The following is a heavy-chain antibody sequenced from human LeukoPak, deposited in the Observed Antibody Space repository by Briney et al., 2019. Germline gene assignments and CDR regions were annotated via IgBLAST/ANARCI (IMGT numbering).Heavy chain of an antibody. Sequence: SETLSLTCTVSGGSISSSSYYWGWIRQPPGKGLEWIGSNYYSGSTYYNPSLKSRVTISVDTSKNQFSLKLSSVTAADTAVYYCARGLDYGSGSYDYWGQGTLVTVSS. CDR1: GGSISSSSYY. CDR2: NYYSGST. J-gene: IGHJ4*02. D-gene: IGHD3-10*01. V-gene: IGHV4-39*07. CDR3: ARGLDYGSGSYDY.